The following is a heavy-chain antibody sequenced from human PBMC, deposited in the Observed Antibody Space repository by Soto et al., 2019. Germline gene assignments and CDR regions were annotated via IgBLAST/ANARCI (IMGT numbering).Heavy chain of an antibody. D-gene: IGHD3-16*01. CDR1: GYTFTSYG. CDR2: INPNSGGT. Sequence: ASVKVSCKASGYTFTSYGISWVRQAPGQGLEWMGWINPNSGGTNYAQKFQGRVTMTRDTSISTAYMELSRLRSDDTAVYYCARAEGLDYYYGMDVWGQGTTVTVSS. CDR3: ARAEGLDYYYGMDV. J-gene: IGHJ6*02. V-gene: IGHV1-2*02.